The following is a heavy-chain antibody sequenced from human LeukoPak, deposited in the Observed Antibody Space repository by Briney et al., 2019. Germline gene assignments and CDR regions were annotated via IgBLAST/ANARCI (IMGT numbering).Heavy chain of an antibody. CDR1: GYTFTSYA. Sequence: ASVKVSCKASGYTFTSYAMNWVRQAPGQGLEWMGWINTNTGNPTYAQGFTGRFVFSLDTSVSTAYLQICSLKAEDTAVYYCASSTAVAGTHYYYGMDVWGQGTRSPSP. J-gene: IGHJ6*02. CDR2: INTNTGNP. CDR3: ASSTAVAGTHYYYGMDV. D-gene: IGHD6-19*01. V-gene: IGHV7-4-1*01.